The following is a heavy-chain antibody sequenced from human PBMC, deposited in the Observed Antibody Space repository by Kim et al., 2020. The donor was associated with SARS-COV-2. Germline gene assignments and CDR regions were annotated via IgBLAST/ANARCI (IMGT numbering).Heavy chain of an antibody. V-gene: IGHV3-23*01. CDR3: AKVKIRFLEWQQVSDV. Sequence: VKGRFTISRDKSKNTLYLQMNSLRAEDTAVYYCAKVKIRFLEWQQVSDVWGKGTTVTVSS. J-gene: IGHJ6*04. D-gene: IGHD3-3*01.